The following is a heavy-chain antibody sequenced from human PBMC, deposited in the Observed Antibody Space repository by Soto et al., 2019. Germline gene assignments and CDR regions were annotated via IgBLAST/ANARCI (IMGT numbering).Heavy chain of an antibody. Sequence: GGSLRLSCAASGFTFSSYAMHWVRQAPGKGLEWVAVISYDGSNKYYADSVKGRFTISRDNSKSTLYLQMNSLRAEDTAVYYCARDHGYSSSWPYWGQGTLVTVSS. J-gene: IGHJ4*02. CDR2: ISYDGSNK. CDR1: GFTFSSYA. D-gene: IGHD6-13*01. V-gene: IGHV3-30-3*01. CDR3: ARDHGYSSSWPY.